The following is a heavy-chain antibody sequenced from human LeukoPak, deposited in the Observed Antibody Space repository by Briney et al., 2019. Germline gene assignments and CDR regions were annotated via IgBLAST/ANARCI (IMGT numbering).Heavy chain of an antibody. D-gene: IGHD2-15*01. CDR3: VRDRGYCSGGTCYALWDY. J-gene: IGHJ4*02. Sequence: PGGSLRLSCAASGFTFSNYWMTWVRQAPGKGLEWVAHIKEDGGEKHYVDPVKGRFTISRDNAKNSRYLQMNSLRAEDTAMYYCVRDRGYCSGGTCYALWDYWGQGTLVTVSS. CDR2: IKEDGGEK. V-gene: IGHV3-7*01. CDR1: GFTFSNYW.